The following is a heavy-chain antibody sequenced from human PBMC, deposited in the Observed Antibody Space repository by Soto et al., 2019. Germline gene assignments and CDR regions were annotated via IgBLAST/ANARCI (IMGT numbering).Heavy chain of an antibody. CDR2: INPSGGST. CDR3: ARAPDTMVRGAHYFDY. D-gene: IGHD3-10*01. V-gene: IGHV1-46*03. Sequence: ASVKVSCKASGYTFTGYYMHWVRQAPGQGLEWMGIINPSGGSTSYAQKFQGRVTMTRDTSTSTVYMELSSLRSEDTAVYYCARAPDTMVRGAHYFDYWGQGTLVTVSS. CDR1: GYTFTGYY. J-gene: IGHJ4*02.